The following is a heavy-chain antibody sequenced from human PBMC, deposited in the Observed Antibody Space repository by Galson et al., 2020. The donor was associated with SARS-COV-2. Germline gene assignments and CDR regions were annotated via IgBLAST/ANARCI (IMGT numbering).Heavy chain of an antibody. J-gene: IGHJ4*02. Sequence: TGGSLRLSCAASGFTVSSNYISWVRQAPGKGLEWVSVIYSGGSTYYADSVKGRFTISRDNSKNTLYLQMNSLRAEDTAVYYCARVVVAGSIGDYWGQGTLVTVSS. V-gene: IGHV3-66*01. CDR1: GFTVSSNY. D-gene: IGHD6-19*01. CDR3: ARVVVAGSIGDY. CDR2: IYSGGST.